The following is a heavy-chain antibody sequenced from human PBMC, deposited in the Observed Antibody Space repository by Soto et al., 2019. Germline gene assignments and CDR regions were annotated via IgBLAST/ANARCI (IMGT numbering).Heavy chain of an antibody. D-gene: IGHD3-10*01. J-gene: IGHJ4*02. V-gene: IGHV3-15*01. CDR1: GLNFNNDY. CDR3: TPVANYFGSRSPVRDY. CDR2: IKSVPYGSKT. Sequence: GGSLRLSCAASGLNFNNDYMSWVRHAPGKGLEWLGRIKSVPYGSKTDYAAPVKGRCTISRDDSQSIMYLHMDRLRTEGSAIYYSTPVANYFGSRSPVRDYWGLGTVVTVSS.